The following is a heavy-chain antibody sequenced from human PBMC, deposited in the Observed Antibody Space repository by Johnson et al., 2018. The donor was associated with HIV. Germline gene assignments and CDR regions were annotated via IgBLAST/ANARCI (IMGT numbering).Heavy chain of an antibody. J-gene: IGHJ3*02. CDR2: INWTGGST. V-gene: IGHV3-20*04. CDR1: GFTFDDYG. Sequence: VQLVESGGGVVRPGGSLRLSCAASGFTFDDYGMSWVCQAPGKGLEWVSGINWTGGSTGYADSVKGRFTISRDNSKNTLYLQLNSLKTGDTAVYYCTSWGKKGAFDIWGQGTMVTVSS. CDR3: TSWGKKGAFDI. D-gene: IGHD3-16*01.